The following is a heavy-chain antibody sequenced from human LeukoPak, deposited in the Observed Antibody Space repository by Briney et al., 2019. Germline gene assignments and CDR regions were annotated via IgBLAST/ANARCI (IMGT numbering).Heavy chain of an antibody. CDR1: GGTFSSYA. CDR2: IIPIFGTA. Sequence: GASVKVSCKASGGTFSSYAISWVRQAPGQGLEWMGVIIPIFGTANYAQKFQGRVTITADESTSTAYMELSSLRSEDTAVYCCARVAVTIVRGVMGPDAFDIWGQGTMVTVSS. D-gene: IGHD3-10*01. J-gene: IGHJ3*02. CDR3: ARVAVTIVRGVMGPDAFDI. V-gene: IGHV1-69*13.